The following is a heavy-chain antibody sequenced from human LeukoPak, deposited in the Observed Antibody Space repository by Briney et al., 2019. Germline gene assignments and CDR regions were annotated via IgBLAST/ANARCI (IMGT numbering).Heavy chain of an antibody. CDR1: GYTFTGYG. D-gene: IGHD3-3*02. J-gene: IGHJ4*02. CDR3: ARCILATCRYLPSFDF. CDR2: ITTYNGNT. V-gene: IGHV1-18*01. Sequence: ASVKVSFKPSGYTFTGYGISWVRQAPGQGLEWMGWITTYNGNTNFAQKVQGRVTMTTDTSTSTAYMELRSLRSDDTAVYYCARCILATCRYLPSFDFWGQGTLVTVSS.